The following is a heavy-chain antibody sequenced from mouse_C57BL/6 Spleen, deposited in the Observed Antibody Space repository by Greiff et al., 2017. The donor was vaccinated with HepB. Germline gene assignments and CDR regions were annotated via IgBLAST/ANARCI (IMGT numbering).Heavy chain of an antibody. CDR2: ISSGGDYI. J-gene: IGHJ4*01. CDR3: TRDRITTAVEDYAMDY. Sequence: EVQGVESGEGLVKPGGSLKLSCAASGFTFSSYAMSWVRQTPEKRLEWVAYISSGGDYIYYADTVKGRFTISRDNARNTLYLQMSSLKSEDTAMYYCTRDRITTAVEDYAMDYWGQGTSVTVSS. D-gene: IGHD1-1*01. V-gene: IGHV5-9-1*02. CDR1: GFTFSSYA.